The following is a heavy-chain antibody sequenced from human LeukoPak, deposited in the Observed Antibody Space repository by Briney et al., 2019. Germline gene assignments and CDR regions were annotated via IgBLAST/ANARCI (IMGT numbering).Heavy chain of an antibody. Sequence: GGSLRLSCAASGLIVSNNYMNWVRLAPGKGLEWVSIIYSGGSTHYADSVEGRFTVSRDNSKNTLYLQMNSLRAEDTAVYYCAKDFDYGGNPYWGQGTLVTVSS. D-gene: IGHD4-23*01. J-gene: IGHJ4*02. CDR1: GLIVSNNY. CDR3: AKDFDYGGNPY. V-gene: IGHV3-53*05. CDR2: IYSGGST.